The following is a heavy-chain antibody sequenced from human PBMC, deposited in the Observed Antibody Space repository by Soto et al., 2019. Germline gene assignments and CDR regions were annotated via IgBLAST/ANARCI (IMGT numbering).Heavy chain of an antibody. D-gene: IGHD6-19*01. CDR3: ARIRQDSSGWYNWFDP. V-gene: IGHV2-70*01. Sequence: SGPTLVNPTQTLTLTCTFSGFSLSTSGMCVSWIRQPPGKALEWLALIDWDDDKYYSTSLKTRLTISKDTSKNQVVLTMTNMDPVDTATYYCARIRQDSSGWYNWFDPWGQGTLVPVSS. CDR1: GFSLSTSGMC. CDR2: IDWDDDK. J-gene: IGHJ5*02.